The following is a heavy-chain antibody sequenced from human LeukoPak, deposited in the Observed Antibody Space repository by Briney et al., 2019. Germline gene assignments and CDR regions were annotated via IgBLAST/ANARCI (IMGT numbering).Heavy chain of an antibody. Sequence: GRSLRLSCAASGFTFSNYAIHWVRQAPGKGLEWVAVISYDGSNKYYADSVKGRFTISRDNSKNTLYLQMSSLRAEDTAVYYCARSLATSYYYMDVWGKGTTVTVSS. D-gene: IGHD5-12*01. V-gene: IGHV3-30*04. CDR3: ARSLATSYYYMDV. CDR1: GFTFSNYA. J-gene: IGHJ6*03. CDR2: ISYDGSNK.